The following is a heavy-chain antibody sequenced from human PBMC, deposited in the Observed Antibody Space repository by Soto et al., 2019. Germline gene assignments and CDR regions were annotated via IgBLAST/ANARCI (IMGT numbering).Heavy chain of an antibody. Sequence: EEQLVESGGGVVEPGGSQRLTCRASGFTFTDHWMHWVRQAPGKGLEWVSGIDIPWTGTEYADSVKGRFTISRDNAKNTLYLQMNTLRVEDTAVYYCARDRPHSWLDPWGQGTLVTVAS. J-gene: IGHJ5*02. V-gene: IGHV3-74*03. CDR3: ARDRPHSWLDP. CDR1: GFTFTDHW. CDR2: IDIPWTGT.